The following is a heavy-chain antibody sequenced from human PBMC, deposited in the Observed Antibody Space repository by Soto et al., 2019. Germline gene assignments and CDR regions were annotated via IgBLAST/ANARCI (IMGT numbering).Heavy chain of an antibody. CDR2: INPSGGST. CDR1: GYTFTSYA. J-gene: IGHJ3*02. Sequence: ASVKVSCKASGYTFTSYAMHWVRQAPGQGLEWMGIINPSGGSTSYAQKFQGRVTMTRDTSTSTVYMELSSLRSEDTAVYYCARVGYCSSTSCFRHGAFDIWGQGTMVTVSS. V-gene: IGHV1-46*01. D-gene: IGHD2-2*01. CDR3: ARVGYCSSTSCFRHGAFDI.